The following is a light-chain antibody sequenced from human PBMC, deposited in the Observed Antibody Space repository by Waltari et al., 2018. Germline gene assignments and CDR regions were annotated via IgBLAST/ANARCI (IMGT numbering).Light chain of an antibody. J-gene: IGLJ1*01. V-gene: IGLV3-1*01. CDR1: ELGHKY. CDR2: QDD. Sequence: SYELTQPASVSVSPGQTATIPCSGHELGHKYTSWYQQKPGQGPVLVMYQDDKRRSGILERVYGSASENTATLTISGTQPVDEDDYYCQTWDTNTAVFGTGTTVNVL. CDR3: QTWDTNTAV.